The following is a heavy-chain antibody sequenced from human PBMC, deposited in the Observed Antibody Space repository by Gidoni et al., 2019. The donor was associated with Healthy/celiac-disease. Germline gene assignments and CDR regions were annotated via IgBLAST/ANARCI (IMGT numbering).Heavy chain of an antibody. CDR2: IRSKAYGGTT. Sequence: EVQLVESGGGLVQPGRSLRLSCTASGFTFGDYAMSWVRQAPGKGLELVGFIRSKAYGGTTEYAASVKGRFTISRDDSKSIAYLQMNSLKTEDTAVYYCTRALYDYVWGSYFDYWGQGTLVTVSS. V-gene: IGHV3-49*04. J-gene: IGHJ4*02. CDR1: GFTFGDYA. CDR3: TRALYDYVWGSYFDY. D-gene: IGHD3-16*01.